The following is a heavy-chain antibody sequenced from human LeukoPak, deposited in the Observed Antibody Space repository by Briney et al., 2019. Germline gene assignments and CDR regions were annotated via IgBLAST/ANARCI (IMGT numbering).Heavy chain of an antibody. CDR2: ISGSGDNT. J-gene: IGHJ4*02. CDR1: GFTFSSYA. CDR3: ARDLMTPPGVLYDY. Sequence: GGSLRLSCAASGFTFSSYAMSWVRQAPGKGLEWVSVISGSGDNTYYADSVKGRFTISRDNSKNTLYLQMNSLGAEDTAVYYCARDLMTPPGVLYDYWGQGTLVTVSS. D-gene: IGHD7-27*01. V-gene: IGHV3-23*01.